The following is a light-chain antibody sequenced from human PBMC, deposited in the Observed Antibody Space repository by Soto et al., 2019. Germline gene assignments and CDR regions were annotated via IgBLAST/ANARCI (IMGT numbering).Light chain of an antibody. Sequence: DIQMTQATPALSASVGDRVTITCRASQNIDTYLNWYHQKPGKAPELLIHDASSLQSGVPSRFSGSGSGTDFTLTISSLQPEDFAVYFCQQSYISPPTFGQGTKVDI. CDR2: DAS. V-gene: IGKV1-39*01. J-gene: IGKJ1*01. CDR3: QQSYISPPT. CDR1: QNIDTY.